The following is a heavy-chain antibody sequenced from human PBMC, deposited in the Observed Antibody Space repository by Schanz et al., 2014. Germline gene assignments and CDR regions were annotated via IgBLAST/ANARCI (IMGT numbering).Heavy chain of an antibody. D-gene: IGHD6-6*01. J-gene: IGHJ6*02. CDR1: GFSFDDYT. Sequence: EVQLVESGGVVAQPGGSLRLSCAASGFSFDDYTMHWVRQAPGKGLVWVSRINSDGSTTIYADSVKGRFTISRDNAKNTLYLQMNSLRGEDTAVYFCAKGRGGTSSEGLDQYYGMDVWGQGTTVTVSS. CDR3: AKGRGGTSSEGLDQYYGMDV. V-gene: IGHV3-74*02. CDR2: INSDGSTT.